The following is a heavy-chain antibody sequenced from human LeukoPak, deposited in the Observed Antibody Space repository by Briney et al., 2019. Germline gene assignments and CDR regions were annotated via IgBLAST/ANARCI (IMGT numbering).Heavy chain of an antibody. V-gene: IGHV5-51*01. D-gene: IGHD6-13*01. J-gene: IGHJ6*03. CDR2: IYPGDSGT. CDR1: GCFFTSYW. CDR3: ARRGYSSSWSTYYCMDV. Sequence: GAALQISCQGAGCFFTSYWIGWGRQMPGKGLEGMGIIYPGDSGTRYSASFQGQVTISADKSISTAYLQWSSLKASDTAMYYCARRGYSSSWSTYYCMDVWGKGTTVTVSS.